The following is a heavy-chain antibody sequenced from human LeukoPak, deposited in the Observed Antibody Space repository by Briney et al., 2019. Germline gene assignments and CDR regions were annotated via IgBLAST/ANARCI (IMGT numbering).Heavy chain of an antibody. J-gene: IGHJ4*02. CDR2: ISASGTIT. Sequence: GGSLRLSCAASGFTFTDFAMNWVRQAPGKGLEWVPTISASGTITYYADSVKGRCTISRDYSKNTAYLQMNSLRAEDTAVYYCAYLGLSSDWNDVPGPQIDYWGQGTLVSVSS. CDR1: GFTFTDFA. CDR3: AYLGLSSDWNDVPGPQIDY. V-gene: IGHV3-23*01. D-gene: IGHD1-1*01.